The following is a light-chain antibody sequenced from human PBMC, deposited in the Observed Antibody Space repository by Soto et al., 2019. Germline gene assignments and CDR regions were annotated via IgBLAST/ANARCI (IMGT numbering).Light chain of an antibody. CDR1: SSDVGVYKY. CDR2: EVT. V-gene: IGLV2-8*01. Sequence: QSALTQPPSASGSPGQSVTISCTGTSSDVGVYKYVSWYQQHPGKAPKLMIYEVTKRPSGVPDRFSGSKSGNTASLTVSGLQAEDEADYYCSSYAGSNTDYVFGTGTKVTVL. CDR3: SSYAGSNTDYV. J-gene: IGLJ1*01.